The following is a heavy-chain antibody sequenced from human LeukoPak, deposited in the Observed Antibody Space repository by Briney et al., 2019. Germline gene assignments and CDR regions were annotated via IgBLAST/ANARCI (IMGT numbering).Heavy chain of an antibody. V-gene: IGHV3-53*01. D-gene: IGHD3-22*01. CDR2: IYSGGSI. J-gene: IGHJ4*02. Sequence: PGGSLRLSCAASGFTVSSSYMSWVRQAPGKGLEWVSVIYSGGSIYAADSVKGRFTISRDNSKNTLYLQMNSLRAEDTAIYYCAKEMYDTGLYYFDYWGQGTLVTVSS. CDR3: AKEMYDTGLYYFDY. CDR1: GFTVSSSY.